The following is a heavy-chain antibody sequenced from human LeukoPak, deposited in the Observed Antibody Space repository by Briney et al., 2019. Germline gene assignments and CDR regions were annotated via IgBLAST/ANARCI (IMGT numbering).Heavy chain of an antibody. D-gene: IGHD3-3*01. Sequence: ASQTLSLTCTVSGGSISSGSYYWSWIRQPAGKGLEWIGRIYTSGSTNYNPSLKSRVTISVDTSKNQFSLKLSSVTAADTAVYYCARDGVFFWSGYPIRMYYFDYWGQGTLVTVSS. CDR1: GGSISSGSYY. J-gene: IGHJ4*02. CDR2: IYTSGST. CDR3: ARDGVFFWSGYPIRMYYFDY. V-gene: IGHV4-61*02.